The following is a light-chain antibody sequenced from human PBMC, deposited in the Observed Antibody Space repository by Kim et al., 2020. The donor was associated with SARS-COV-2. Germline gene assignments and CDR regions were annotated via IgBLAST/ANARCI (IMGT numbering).Light chain of an antibody. CDR3: QSYDNSHHWV. CDR2: EDK. J-gene: IGLJ3*02. V-gene: IGLV6-57*01. CDR1: SGSIYSAY. Sequence: NFMLTQPHSVSESPGKTVSISCARSSGSIYSAYVQWYQQRPGSSPTTVIYEDKFRPSGVPDRFSGSIDKSSNSASLTISGLKTEDEAVYYCQSYDNSHHWVFGGGTQLTVL.